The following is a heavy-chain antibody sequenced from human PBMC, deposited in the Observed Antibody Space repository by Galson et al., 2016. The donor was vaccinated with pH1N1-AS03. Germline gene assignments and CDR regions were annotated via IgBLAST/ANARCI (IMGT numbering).Heavy chain of an antibody. CDR3: ARADSGRELDY. J-gene: IGHJ4*02. CDR2: IWYDGSTK. D-gene: IGHD1-26*01. V-gene: IGHV3-33*08. CDR1: GFTFSTYG. Sequence: SLRLSCAASGFTFSTYGMHWVRQAPGKGLEWVAVIWYDGSTKYYGDSVKGRFIISRDNSRNTVYLQMKSLRAEDTAVYYCARADSGRELDYWGQGTLVTVSS.